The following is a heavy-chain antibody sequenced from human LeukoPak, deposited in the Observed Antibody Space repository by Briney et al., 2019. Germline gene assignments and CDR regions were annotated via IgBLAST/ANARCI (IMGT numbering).Heavy chain of an antibody. D-gene: IGHD6-6*01. J-gene: IGHJ4*02. V-gene: IGHV3-7*01. CDR3: ARRGGSSSRRSPIDY. CDR2: IKQDGSQR. CDR1: GFTFSDYW. Sequence: GGSLRLSCTASGFTFSDYWMTWVRQAPGKGPEWVANIKQDGSQRYYVDSVRDRFTISRDNAKNSLFLQMNGLRAEDTAVYDCARRGGSSSRRSPIDYWGQGTLVTVSS.